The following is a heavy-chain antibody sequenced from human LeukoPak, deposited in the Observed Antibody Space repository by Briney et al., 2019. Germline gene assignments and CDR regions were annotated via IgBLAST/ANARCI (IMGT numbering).Heavy chain of an antibody. CDR2: VSGSGDRT. CDR1: GLTFRSCA. J-gene: IGHJ4*02. V-gene: IGHV3-23*01. CDR3: AKDFTVVVPTAVALFDY. D-gene: IGHD2-2*01. Sequence: GGPLRLSCAAPGLTFRSCAMSWVRQAPGKGLWWVSGVSGSGDRTYYADSVKGRFTISRDNSKNTLYLQMNTLRAEDTAVYYCAKDFTVVVPTAVALFDYWGQGTLVTVSS.